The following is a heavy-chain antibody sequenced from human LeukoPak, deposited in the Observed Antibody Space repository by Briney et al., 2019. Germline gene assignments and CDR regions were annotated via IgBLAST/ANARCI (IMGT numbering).Heavy chain of an antibody. CDR3: ATGGGDGYKDF. D-gene: IGHD5-24*01. V-gene: IGHV3-23*01. CDR1: GFTFSNYS. Sequence: GGSLRLSCAASGFTFSNYSMSWVRQTPGKGLEWVSAISVSGGTTYYAYSVQGRLTISRDNSKSTLYLQMNSMRAEDTAVYYCATGGGDGYKDFWGQGTLVTVPS. CDR2: ISVSGGTT. J-gene: IGHJ4*02.